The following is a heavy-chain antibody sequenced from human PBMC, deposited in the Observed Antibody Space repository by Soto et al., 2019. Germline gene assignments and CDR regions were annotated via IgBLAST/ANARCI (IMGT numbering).Heavy chain of an antibody. Sequence: QVQLVESGGGVVQPGRSLGLSCAASGFTFSSYGMHWVRQAPGKGLEWVAVISYDGSNKYYADSVKGRFTISRDNSKNTLYLQMNSMRAEDTAVYYCAKSSRKEAGYEIFDYWGQGTLVTVSS. D-gene: IGHD5-12*01. CDR1: GFTFSSYG. CDR3: AKSSRKEAGYEIFDY. CDR2: ISYDGSNK. J-gene: IGHJ4*02. V-gene: IGHV3-30*18.